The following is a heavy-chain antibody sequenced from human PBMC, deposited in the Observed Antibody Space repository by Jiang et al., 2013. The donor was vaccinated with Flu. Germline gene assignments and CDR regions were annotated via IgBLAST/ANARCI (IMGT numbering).Heavy chain of an antibody. V-gene: IGHV4-34*01. J-gene: IGHJ2*01. CDR2: INHSGST. CDR3: ARGRSADSSGWYFDL. CDR1: GGSFSGYY. D-gene: IGHD6-19*01. Sequence: LLKPSETLSLTCAVYGGSFSGYYWSWIRQPPGKGLEWIGEINHSGSTNYNPSLKSRVTISVDTSKNQFSLKLSSVTAADTAVYYCARGRSADSSGWYFDLWGRGTLVTVSS.